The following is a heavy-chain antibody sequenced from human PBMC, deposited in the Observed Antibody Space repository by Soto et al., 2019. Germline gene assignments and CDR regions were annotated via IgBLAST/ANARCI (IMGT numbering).Heavy chain of an antibody. J-gene: IGHJ4*02. D-gene: IGHD3-16*01. CDR1: GFTFSDYY. CDR3: ARLHLYYSVSKSALVDY. Sequence: QVQLVESGGGLVKPGGSLRLSCAASGFTFSDYYMSWIRQAPGKGLEWVSYISSSGSTIYYADSVKGRFTISRDNAKKSLCLELNRLRAEHTDVYYCARLHLYYSVSKSALVDYRLQRALVT. CDR2: ISSSGSTI. V-gene: IGHV3-11*01.